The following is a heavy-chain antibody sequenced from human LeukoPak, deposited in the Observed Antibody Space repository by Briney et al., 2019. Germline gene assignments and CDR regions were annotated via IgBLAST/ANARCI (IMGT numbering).Heavy chain of an antibody. CDR2: INHSGST. CDR3: ARGLRGYSYGYIDYYYMDV. D-gene: IGHD5-18*01. J-gene: IGHJ6*03. Sequence: TPSETLSLTCAVYGGSFSGYYWSWIRQPPGKGLEWIGEINHSGSTNYNPSLKSRVTISVDTSKNQFSLKLSSVTAADTAVYYCARGLRGYSYGYIDYYYMDVWGKGTTVTISS. CDR1: GGSFSGYY. V-gene: IGHV4-34*01.